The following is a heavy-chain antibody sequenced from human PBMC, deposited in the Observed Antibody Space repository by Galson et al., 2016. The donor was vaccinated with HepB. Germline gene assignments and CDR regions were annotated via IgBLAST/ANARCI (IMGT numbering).Heavy chain of an antibody. D-gene: IGHD6-13*01. V-gene: IGHV3-74*01. Sequence: SLRLSCAASGFTFSSHWIHWVRQVPGKGLEWVSHITSDGKSTTYADSVKGRFTVSRDNAKNTVHLQMNSLRVEDTAVYYCARERYSTNWYDAFDIWGRGTMVTVSS. CDR1: GFTFSSHW. CDR3: ARERYSTNWYDAFDI. CDR2: ITSDGKST. J-gene: IGHJ3*02.